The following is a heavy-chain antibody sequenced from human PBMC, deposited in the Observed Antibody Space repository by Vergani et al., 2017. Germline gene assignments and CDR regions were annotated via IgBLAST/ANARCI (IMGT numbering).Heavy chain of an antibody. D-gene: IGHD7-27*01. CDR2: ISCSGGST. J-gene: IGHJ4*02. V-gene: IGHV3-23*04. Sequence: VQLVESGGGVVQPGRSLRLSCAASGFTFRSYAMHWVRQAPGKGLEWVSAISCSGGSTYYADSVKGRFTIPGDNSKNKLYLQLNSLSAEDTAVYYCAKDRLGFRGFFDYWGQGPLVTVSS. CDR3: AKDRLGFRGFFDY. CDR1: GFTFRSYA.